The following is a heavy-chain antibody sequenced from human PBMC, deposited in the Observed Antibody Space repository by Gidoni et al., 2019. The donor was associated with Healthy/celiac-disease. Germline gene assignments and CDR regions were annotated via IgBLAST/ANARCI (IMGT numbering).Heavy chain of an antibody. CDR2: ISYDGSNK. CDR3: AKDPPPQDCSSTSCYSGGSRYYGMDV. J-gene: IGHJ6*02. D-gene: IGHD2-2*02. V-gene: IGHV3-30*18. Sequence: QVQLVESGGGVVQPGRSLRLSCAASGFTFSSYGLPWVRQAPGKGLEWVAVISYDGSNKYYADSVKGRFTISRDNSKNTLYLQMNSLRAEDTAVYYCAKDPPPQDCSSTSCYSGGSRYYGMDVWGQGTTITVSS. CDR1: GFTFSSYG.